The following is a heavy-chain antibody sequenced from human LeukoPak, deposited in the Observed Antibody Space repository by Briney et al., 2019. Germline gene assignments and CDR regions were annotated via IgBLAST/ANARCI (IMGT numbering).Heavy chain of an antibody. CDR1: GFTFSSYS. Sequence: PGGSLRLSCAASGFTFSSYSMKWVRQAPGKGLEWVSSISSSSSYIYYADSVKGRFTISRDNAKNSLYLQMNSLRAEDTAVYYCARDEYYYDSSGYLLWGQGTLVTVSS. J-gene: IGHJ4*02. V-gene: IGHV3-21*01. CDR3: ARDEYYYDSSGYLL. D-gene: IGHD3-22*01. CDR2: ISSSSSYI.